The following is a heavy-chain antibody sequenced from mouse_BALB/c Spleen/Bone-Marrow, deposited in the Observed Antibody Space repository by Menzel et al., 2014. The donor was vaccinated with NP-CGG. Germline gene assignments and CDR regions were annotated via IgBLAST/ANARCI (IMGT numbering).Heavy chain of an antibody. CDR2: ISNGGGST. Sequence: EVHLVESGGGLVQPGGSLKLSCAASGFTFSSYTMSWVRQTPEKRLEWVAYISNGGGSTYYPDTVKGRFTISRGNAKNTLYLQMSSLKSEDTAMYYCARRVWSRGGDYWGQGTSVTVSS. J-gene: IGHJ4*01. V-gene: IGHV5-12-2*01. D-gene: IGHD2-10*02. CDR1: GFTFSSYT. CDR3: ARRVWSRGGDY.